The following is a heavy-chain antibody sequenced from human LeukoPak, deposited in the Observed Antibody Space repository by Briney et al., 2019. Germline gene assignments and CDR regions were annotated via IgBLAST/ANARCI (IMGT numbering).Heavy chain of an antibody. V-gene: IGHV3-11*06. CDR1: GFTFSDYY. Sequence: GGPLRLSCAASGFTFSDYYMSWIRQAPGKGLEWVSYISSSSSYIYYADSVKGRFTISRDNAKNSLYLQMNSLRAEDTAVYYCARAHNWKYGSFDFWGQGTLVTVSS. J-gene: IGHJ4*02. CDR3: ARAHNWKYGSFDF. D-gene: IGHD1-7*01. CDR2: ISSSSSYI.